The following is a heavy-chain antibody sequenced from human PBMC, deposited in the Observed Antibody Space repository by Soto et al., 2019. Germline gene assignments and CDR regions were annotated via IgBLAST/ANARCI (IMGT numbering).Heavy chain of an antibody. J-gene: IGHJ5*02. Sequence: EVQVVESGGGLVKPGGSLRLSCNFSFSMYSMDWVRQAPGKGLEWVASISSGSAFIKYADSVKGRFTISRDNAKNSVSLQMDRLRGEDTAMYYCTRNPGGSYDRWFDPWGRGNLGTVSS. V-gene: IGHV3-21*04. CDR3: TRNPGGSYDRWFDP. CDR1: SFSMYS. D-gene: IGHD1-26*01. CDR2: ISSGSAFI.